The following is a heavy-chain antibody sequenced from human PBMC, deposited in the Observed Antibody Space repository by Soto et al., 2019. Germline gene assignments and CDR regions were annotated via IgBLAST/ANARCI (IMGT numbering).Heavy chain of an antibody. D-gene: IGHD6-19*01. CDR3: AKEYSSGWKVFDY. Sequence: EVQLVESGGGLVQPGRSLRLSCAASGFTFDDYAMHWVRQAPGKGLEWVSGISWNSGSIGYADSVKGRFTISRDNAKNSLYLQMNSLRDEDTALYYCAKEYSSGWKVFDYWGQGTLVTVSS. CDR2: ISWNSGSI. CDR1: GFTFDDYA. J-gene: IGHJ4*02. V-gene: IGHV3-9*01.